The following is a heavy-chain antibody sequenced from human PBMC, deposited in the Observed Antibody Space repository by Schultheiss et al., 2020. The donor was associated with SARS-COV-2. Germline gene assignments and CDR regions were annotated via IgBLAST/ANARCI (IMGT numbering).Heavy chain of an antibody. V-gene: IGHV1-18*01. CDR2: ISAYNGNT. CDR1: GYTFTSYG. J-gene: IGHJ6*02. CDR3: ARGPDTVYYYYYYGMDV. D-gene: IGHD5-18*01. Sequence: ASVKVSCKASGYTFTSYGISWVRQAPGQGLEWMGWISAYNGNTNYAQKLQGRVTMTRNTSISTAYMELSSLRSEDTAVYYCARGPDTVYYYYYYGMDVWGQGTTVTVSS.